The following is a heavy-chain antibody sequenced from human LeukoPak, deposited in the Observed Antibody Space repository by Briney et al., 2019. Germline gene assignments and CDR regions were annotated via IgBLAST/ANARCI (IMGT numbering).Heavy chain of an antibody. D-gene: IGHD1-14*01. CDR1: GYTFIRYS. V-gene: IGHV1-18*01. Sequence: ASVKVSCKASGYTFIRYSISWVRQAPGQGLEWMGWISNFNQNTKYAQKFQGRVTLTTDTSTSTAYMEMRSLRSDDTAVYYCASHTGGPEDYWGQGTLVTVSS. CDR3: ASHTGGPEDY. CDR2: ISNFNQNT. J-gene: IGHJ4*02.